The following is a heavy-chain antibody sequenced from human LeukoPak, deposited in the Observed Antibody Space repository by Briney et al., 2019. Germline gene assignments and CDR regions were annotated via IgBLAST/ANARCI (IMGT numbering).Heavy chain of an antibody. Sequence: GESLKISCKGSGYSFTSHWIGWVRQMPGKGLEWIGIIYPGDSDTKYSPSFQGQVTISTDKSISTAYLQWSSLKASDTAMYYCAKRGGTGAPFYGMDVWGQGTTVTVSS. CDR3: AKRGGTGAPFYGMDV. J-gene: IGHJ6*02. CDR1: GYSFTSHW. V-gene: IGHV5-51*01. D-gene: IGHD1-1*01. CDR2: IYPGDSDT.